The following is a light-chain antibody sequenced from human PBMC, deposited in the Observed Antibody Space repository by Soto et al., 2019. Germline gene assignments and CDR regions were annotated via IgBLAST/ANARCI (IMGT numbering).Light chain of an antibody. CDR3: QSYDTNLSGVSV. CDR1: SSNIGAGFD. CDR2: GTN. V-gene: IGLV1-40*01. Sequence: QSVLTQSPSVSGAPGQSVSISCTGTSSNIGAGFDVHWYQQLPATAPKLLIYGTNNRPSGVPDQFSGSKSGTSASLAITGLQAEDEADYYCQSYDTNLSGVSVFGTGSKVTVL. J-gene: IGLJ1*01.